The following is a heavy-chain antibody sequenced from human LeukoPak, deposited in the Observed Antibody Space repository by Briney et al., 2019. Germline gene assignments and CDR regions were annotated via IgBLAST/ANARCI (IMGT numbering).Heavy chain of an antibody. CDR1: GFTFSSYS. Sequence: PGGSLRLSCAASGFTFSSYSMNWVRQAPGKGLEWVSSISSSSGYIYYADSVKGRFTISRDNAKNSLYLQMNSLRAEDTAVYYCARGGSDYGDYGYNWFDPWGQGTLVTVSS. CDR2: ISSSSGYI. J-gene: IGHJ5*02. D-gene: IGHD4-17*01. CDR3: ARGGSDYGDYGYNWFDP. V-gene: IGHV3-21*01.